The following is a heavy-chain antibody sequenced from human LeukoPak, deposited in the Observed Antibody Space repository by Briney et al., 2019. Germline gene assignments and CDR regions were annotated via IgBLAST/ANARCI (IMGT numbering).Heavy chain of an antibody. D-gene: IGHD4-11*01. Sequence: PSETLSLTCTVSGGSLSSYYWSWIRQPPGKGLEWIGYIYHSGSTYYNPSLKSRVTISVDRSKNQFSLKLSSVTAADTAVYYCARTGPVTYYYYYMDVRGKGTTVTVSS. CDR3: ARTGPVTYYYYYMDV. J-gene: IGHJ6*03. CDR1: GGSLSSYY. V-gene: IGHV4-59*12. CDR2: IYHSGST.